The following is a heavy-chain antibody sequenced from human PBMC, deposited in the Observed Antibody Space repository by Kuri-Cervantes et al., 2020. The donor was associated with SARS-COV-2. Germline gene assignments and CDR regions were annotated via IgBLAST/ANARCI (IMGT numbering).Heavy chain of an antibody. CDR3: AREDIVVVPAYYDDAFDI. D-gene: IGHD2-2*01. V-gene: IGHV1-46*01. CDR1: GYTFTSYY. CDR2: INPSGGST. J-gene: IGHJ3*02. Sequence: ASVKVSCKASGYTFTSYYMYWVRQAPGQGLEWMGIINPSGGSTSYAQKFQGRVTMTRDTSTSTVYMELSSLRSEDTAVYYCAREDIVVVPAYYDDAFDIWGQGTMVTVSS.